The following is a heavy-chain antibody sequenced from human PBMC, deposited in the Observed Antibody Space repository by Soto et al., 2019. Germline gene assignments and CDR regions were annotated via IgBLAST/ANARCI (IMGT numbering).Heavy chain of an antibody. J-gene: IGHJ4*02. CDR2: IFPADSET. V-gene: IGHV5-51*01. Sequence: GASVKISCGASGYSFPAFWIGWARQMPGKGLEWMGIIFPADSETRYSPSFQGQVTISADKPTSTAYLEWSSLKASDTAMYYCARRGAGYNYDFWGQGTLVTVSS. CDR3: ARRGAGYNYDF. CDR1: GYSFPAFW. D-gene: IGHD5-12*01.